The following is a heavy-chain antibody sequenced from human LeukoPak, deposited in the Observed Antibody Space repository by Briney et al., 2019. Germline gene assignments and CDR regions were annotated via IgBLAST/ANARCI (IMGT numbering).Heavy chain of an antibody. CDR3: ARHKDGQQLVLNY. CDR1: GYRFTSYW. CDR2: IYPGDSDT. D-gene: IGHD6-13*01. V-gene: IGHV5-51*01. Sequence: GESLQISCKGSGYRFTSYWIGWVRQMPGKGLEWMGIIYPGDSDTRYSPSFQGQVTISADKSISTAYLQWSSLKASDTAMYYCARHKDGQQLVLNYWGQGTLVTVSS. J-gene: IGHJ4*02.